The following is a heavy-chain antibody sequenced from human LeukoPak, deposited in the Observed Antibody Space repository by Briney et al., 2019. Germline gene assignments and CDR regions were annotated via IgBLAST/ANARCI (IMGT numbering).Heavy chain of an antibody. V-gene: IGHV3-21*01. D-gene: IGHD6-6*01. CDR1: GFTFSSYA. J-gene: IGHJ4*02. CDR2: ISSSSSYI. CDR3: ARDLLAKYSSSSVHDD. Sequence: GGSLRLSCATSGFTFSSYAMHWVRQAPGKGLEWVSSISSSSSYIYYADSVKGRFTISRDNAKNSLYLQMNSLRAEDTAVYYCARDLLAKYSSSSVHDDWGQGTLVTVSS.